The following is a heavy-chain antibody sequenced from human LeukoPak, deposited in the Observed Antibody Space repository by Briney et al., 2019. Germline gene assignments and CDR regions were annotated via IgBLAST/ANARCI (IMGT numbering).Heavy chain of an antibody. J-gene: IGHJ4*02. D-gene: IGHD2-2*01. CDR2: ISYDGSDK. V-gene: IGHV3-30*04. CDR1: GFTFNNYA. Sequence: GRSLRLSCAASGFTFNNYAMHWVRQAPGKGLNWVAFISYDGSDKYYADSVKGRFTISRDSSKNTLFLQMNSLRAEDTAVYYCARGDVVVPAAILFDYWGQGSLVTVSS. CDR3: ARGDVVVPAAILFDY.